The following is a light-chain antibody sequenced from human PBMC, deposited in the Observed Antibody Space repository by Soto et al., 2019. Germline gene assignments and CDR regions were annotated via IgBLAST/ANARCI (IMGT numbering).Light chain of an antibody. V-gene: IGKV1-9*01. CDR2: AAS. CDR3: QQLNSYPPWT. Sequence: DIQLTQSPSFLSASVGDRVTITFRASHGISSYLAWYQQKPGKAPKLLIYAASTLQSGVPSRFSGSGSGTEFTLTISSLQPEDFATYYCQQLNSYPPWTFGQGTKVDIK. J-gene: IGKJ1*01. CDR1: HGISSY.